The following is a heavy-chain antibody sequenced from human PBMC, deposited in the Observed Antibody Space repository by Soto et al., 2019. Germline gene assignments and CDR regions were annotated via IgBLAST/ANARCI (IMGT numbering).Heavy chain of an antibody. D-gene: IGHD4-4*01. Sequence: QVQLQESSPGLVKPSGTLSLTCAVSGGSISSSNWWSWVRRPPGKGLEWIGEIYHSGSTNYNPSLKSRVTISLDKSKNQFSLKLSSVTAADTAVYYCARLDFSRTFDYWGQGTLVTVSS. CDR2: IYHSGST. CDR1: GGSISSSNW. J-gene: IGHJ4*02. CDR3: ARLDFSRTFDY. V-gene: IGHV4-4*02.